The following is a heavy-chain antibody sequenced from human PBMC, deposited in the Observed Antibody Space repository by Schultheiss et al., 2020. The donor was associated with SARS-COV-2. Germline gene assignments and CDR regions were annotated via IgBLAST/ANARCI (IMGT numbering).Heavy chain of an antibody. CDR1: GGTFSSYA. CDR2: IIPIFGTA. Sequence: SVKVSCKASGGTFSSYAISWVRQAPGQGLEWMGGIIPIFGTANYAQKFQGRVTITADESTSTAYMELSSLRSEDTAVYYCARDGYCSGGTCYADLYYYYYMDVWGKGTTVTVSS. V-gene: IGHV1-69*13. J-gene: IGHJ6*03. D-gene: IGHD2-15*01. CDR3: ARDGYCSGGTCYADLYYYYYMDV.